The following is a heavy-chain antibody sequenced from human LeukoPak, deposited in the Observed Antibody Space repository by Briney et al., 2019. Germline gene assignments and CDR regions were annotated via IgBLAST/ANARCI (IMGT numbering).Heavy chain of an antibody. J-gene: IGHJ5*02. CDR1: GFIVSSKY. D-gene: IGHD2-2*01. Sequence: GGSLRLSCAASGFIVSSKYMSWIRQAPGKELEWVSVMYSGGTAFYADSVRGRFTISRDNAKNSLYLQMNSLRAEDTAVYYCARGCSSTSCPGWFDPWGQGTLVTVSS. CDR3: ARGCSSTSCPGWFDP. V-gene: IGHV3-53*01. CDR2: MYSGGTA.